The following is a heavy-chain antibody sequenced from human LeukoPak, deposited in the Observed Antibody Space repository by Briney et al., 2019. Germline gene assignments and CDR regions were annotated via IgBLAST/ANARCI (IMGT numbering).Heavy chain of an antibody. CDR2: IRYDGTNK. D-gene: IGHD4-17*01. CDR1: GFTFSSYG. Sequence: PGGSLRLSCAASGFTFSSYGMHWVRQAPGKGLEWVAFIRYDGTNKYYADSMKGRFNISRDNFKNTLYLQMNSLRAEDTAVCYCAKDNYYGDYEVTSIFGVDWGQGTLVTVSS. V-gene: IGHV3-30*02. J-gene: IGHJ4*02. CDR3: AKDNYYGDYEVTSIFGVD.